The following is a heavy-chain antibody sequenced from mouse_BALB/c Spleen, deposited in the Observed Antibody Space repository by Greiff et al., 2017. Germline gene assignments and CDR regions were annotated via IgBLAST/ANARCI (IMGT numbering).Heavy chain of an antibody. D-gene: IGHD1-1*01. CDR3: ARETYGYYYAMDY. CDR1: GYSITSDYA. J-gene: IGHJ4*01. V-gene: IGHV3-2*02. Sequence: VQLKESGPGLVKPSQSLSLTCTVTGYSITSDYAWNWIRQFPGNKLEWMGYISYSGSTSYNPSLKSRISITRDTSKNQFFLQLNSVTTEDTATYYCARETYGYYYAMDYWGQGTSVTVSS. CDR2: ISYSGST.